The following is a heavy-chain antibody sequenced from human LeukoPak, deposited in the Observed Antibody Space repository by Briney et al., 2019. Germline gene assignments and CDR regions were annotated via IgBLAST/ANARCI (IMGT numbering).Heavy chain of an antibody. V-gene: IGHV4-39*01. Sequence: SETLSLTCTVSGGSISSSSYYWGWIRQPPGKGLEWIGSIYYSGSTYYNPSLKSRVTISVYTSKRQFSLKRSSVTAADTAVYYWARQGLGAYMDVWGKGTTVTVSS. CDR2: IYYSGST. J-gene: IGHJ6*03. D-gene: IGHD3-16*01. CDR3: ARQGLGAYMDV. CDR1: GGSISSSSYY.